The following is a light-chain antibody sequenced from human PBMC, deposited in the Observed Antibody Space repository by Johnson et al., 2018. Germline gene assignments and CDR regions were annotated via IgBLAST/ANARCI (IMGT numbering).Light chain of an antibody. J-gene: IGLJ1*01. CDR1: SSNIGNNY. Sequence: QSVLTQPPSVSAAPGQKVTISCSGSSSNIGNNYVSCYQQLPGTAPKLLIYENNKRPSGIPDRFSGSKSGTSATLGITGLQTGYEADYYCGTWDSSLSAGNVFGTGTKVTVL. V-gene: IGLV1-51*02. CDR3: GTWDSSLSAGNV. CDR2: ENN.